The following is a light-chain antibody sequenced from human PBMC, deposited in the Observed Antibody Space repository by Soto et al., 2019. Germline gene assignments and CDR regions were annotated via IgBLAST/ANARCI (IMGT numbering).Light chain of an antibody. CDR3: QRGDT. CDR2: DAS. J-gene: IGKJ5*01. CDR1: QSVSSN. Sequence: EIVLTQSPATLSLSPGERATLSCRASQSVSSNLAWYQQKPGQAPRLLIYDASNRATGIPARFSGSGSGTDFTLPINRLKPEDFAVYFCQRGDTFGQGTRLEIK. V-gene: IGKV3-11*01.